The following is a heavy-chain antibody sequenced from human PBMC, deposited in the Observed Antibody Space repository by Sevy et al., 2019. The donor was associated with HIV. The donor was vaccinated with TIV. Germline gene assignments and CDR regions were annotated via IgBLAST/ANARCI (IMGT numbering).Heavy chain of an antibody. V-gene: IGHV1-24*01. CDR1: GCTLIQLS. D-gene: IGHD3-22*01. CDR3: AITKDYYDSSGYPFDY. J-gene: IGHJ4*01. Sequence: ASVKVSCKVSGCTLIQLSMHWVRQVPGKGLEWMGSFDPEDGETIYAQKFQGRVTMTEDTSTDTAYMELSSLKSEDTAIFYCAITKDYYDSSGYPFDYWGHGTLVTVSS. CDR2: FDPEDGET.